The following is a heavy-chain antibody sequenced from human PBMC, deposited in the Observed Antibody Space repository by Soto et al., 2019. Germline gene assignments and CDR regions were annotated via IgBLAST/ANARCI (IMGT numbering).Heavy chain of an antibody. CDR1: GYTFTSYG. D-gene: IGHD5-12*01. CDR2: ISAYNGNT. V-gene: IGHV1-18*01. Sequence: ASVKVSCKASGYTFTSYGISWVRQAPGQGLEWMGWISAYNGNTNYAQKLQGRVTMTTDTSTSTAYMELRSLRSDDTAVYYCGRVEASSDCGYNFDYWGQGTLVTVSS. CDR3: GRVEASSDCGYNFDY. J-gene: IGHJ4*02.